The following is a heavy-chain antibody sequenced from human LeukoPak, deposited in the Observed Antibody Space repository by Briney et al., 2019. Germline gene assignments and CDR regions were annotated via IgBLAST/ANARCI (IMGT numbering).Heavy chain of an antibody. CDR3: AKQHYGDLDN. V-gene: IGHV3-7*01. J-gene: IGHJ4*02. D-gene: IGHD4-17*01. CDR1: GFTFSRYW. Sequence: PGGSLRLSCAASGFTFSRYWMTWVRQAPGKGLEWVATIKEDGSEKYYVDSVKGRFTISRDNAKNSLYLQMNSLRAEDTALYFCAKQHYGDLDNWGQGTLVTVSS. CDR2: IKEDGSEK.